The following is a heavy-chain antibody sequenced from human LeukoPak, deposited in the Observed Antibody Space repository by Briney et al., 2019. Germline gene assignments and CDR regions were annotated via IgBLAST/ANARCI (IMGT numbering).Heavy chain of an antibody. J-gene: IGHJ4*02. V-gene: IGHV4-34*01. Sequence: SETLSLTCAVYGGSFSGYYWSWIRQSPEKGLEWIGEINHSGSTNYNPSLKSRVTILVDTSKNQFSLKLRSVTAADTAVYYCARALRDDSSGNYYFDYWGQKTPVTVSS. D-gene: IGHD3-22*01. CDR2: INHSGST. CDR3: ARALRDDSSGNYYFDY. CDR1: GGSFSGYY.